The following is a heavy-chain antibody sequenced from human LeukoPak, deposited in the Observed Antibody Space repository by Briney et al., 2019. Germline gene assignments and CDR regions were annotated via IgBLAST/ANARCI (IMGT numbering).Heavy chain of an antibody. CDR3: VKVTAAGFVDH. Sequence: GGSLRLSCAASGFTFSSYAMSWVRQAPGKGLEWVSAISGSGGSTYYADSVKGRFTISRDNSKNTLYLQMNSLGAEDTALYYCVKVTAAGFVDHWGQGTLVTVSS. CDR1: GFTFSSYA. J-gene: IGHJ4*02. V-gene: IGHV3-23*01. D-gene: IGHD6-13*01. CDR2: ISGSGGST.